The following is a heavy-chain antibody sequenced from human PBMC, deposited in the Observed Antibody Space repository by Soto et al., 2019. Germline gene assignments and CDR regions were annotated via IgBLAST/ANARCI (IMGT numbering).Heavy chain of an antibody. D-gene: IGHD3-3*01. V-gene: IGHV4-39*07. CDR2: IYYSGST. CDR1: GGSISSSSYY. CDR3: AREKRFLEWLSPGHYYYYMDV. Sequence: SETLSLTCTVSGGSISSSSYYWGWIRQPPGKGLEWIGSIYYSGSTNYNPSLKSRVTISVDTSKNQFSLKLSSVTAADTAVYYCAREKRFLEWLSPGHYYYYMDVWGKGTTVTVSS. J-gene: IGHJ6*03.